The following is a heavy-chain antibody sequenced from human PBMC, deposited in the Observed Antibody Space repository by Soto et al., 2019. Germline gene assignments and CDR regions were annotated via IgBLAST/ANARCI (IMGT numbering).Heavy chain of an antibody. V-gene: IGHV3-72*01. CDR1: GFSFSDHY. CDR3: SRLADY. CDR2: TRNKANSYTT. Sequence: GGSLSLSCASPGFSFSDHYMDWVRQAPGKGLEWVGRTRNKANSYTTEYAASVKGRFTISRDDSKNSLYLQMNTLKTEDTAVYYCSRLADYWGQGT. J-gene: IGHJ4*02.